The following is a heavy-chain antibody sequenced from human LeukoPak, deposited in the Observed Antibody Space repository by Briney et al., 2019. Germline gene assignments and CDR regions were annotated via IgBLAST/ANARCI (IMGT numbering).Heavy chain of an antibody. CDR1: GFLFGSYS. Sequence: GGSLRLSCAASGFLFGSYSVIWVRQAPGKGLEWVSSISSTSSYIFYADSLKGRFTISRDNAKNTLCLQMNSMRAEDTAVYFCARFGGGSCSGSSCYDYYVDAWGKGTTVTVSS. CDR2: ISSTSSYI. V-gene: IGHV3-21*01. CDR3: ARFGGGSCSGSSCYDYYVDA. J-gene: IGHJ6*03. D-gene: IGHD2-15*01.